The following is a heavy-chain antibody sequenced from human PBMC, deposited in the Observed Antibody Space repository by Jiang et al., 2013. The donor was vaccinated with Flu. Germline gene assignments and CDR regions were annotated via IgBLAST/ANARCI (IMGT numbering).Heavy chain of an antibody. Sequence: PGGSLRLSCAASGFSFSDHYMEWVRQAPGKGPEWVGHIRNKANRYTTEYAASVKGRFTISRDDSKNSLSLQMNSLKTDDTAVYYCVTHGGPLSAGKVFDYWGQGTLLTVS. V-gene: IGHV3-72*01. D-gene: IGHD6-13*01. CDR1: GFSFSDHY. J-gene: IGHJ4*02. CDR3: VTHGGPLSAGKVFDY. CDR2: IRNKANRYTT.